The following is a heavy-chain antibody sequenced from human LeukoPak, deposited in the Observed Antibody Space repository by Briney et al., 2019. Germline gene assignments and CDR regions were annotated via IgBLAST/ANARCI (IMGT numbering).Heavy chain of an antibody. V-gene: IGHV3-48*01. CDR1: RFTFSSYS. Sequence: GGSLRLSCAASRFTFSSYSMNWVRQAPGKGLEWVSYISSGSSTMYYADSVKGRFTISRDNAKNSLYLQMNSLRADDTAAYYCARASQQWLAGNYYYFMDVWGKGTTVTVSS. D-gene: IGHD6-19*01. CDR2: ISSGSSTM. J-gene: IGHJ6*03. CDR3: ARASQQWLAGNYYYFMDV.